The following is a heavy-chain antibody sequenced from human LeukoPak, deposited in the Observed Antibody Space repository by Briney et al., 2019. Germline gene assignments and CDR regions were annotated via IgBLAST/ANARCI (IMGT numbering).Heavy chain of an antibody. D-gene: IGHD5-18*01. J-gene: IGHJ4*02. CDR1: GVTFSSYA. CDR3: VKDIVYSYGAGEY. CDR2: ISNNGGTT. Sequence: GGSLRLSCSTSGVTFSSYAIHWVRQAPGKGLEYVSGISNNGGTTYYADSVKGRFTISRDNSKKTVYLQMSSLRAEDTAVYHCVKDIVYSYGAGEYWGRGTLVTVSS. V-gene: IGHV3-64D*09.